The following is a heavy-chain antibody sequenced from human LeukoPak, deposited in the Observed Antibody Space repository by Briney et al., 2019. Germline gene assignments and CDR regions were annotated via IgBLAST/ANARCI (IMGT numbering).Heavy chain of an antibody. D-gene: IGHD1-14*01. CDR1: GLTFSTSG. Sequence: GGSLRLSCTASGLTFSTSGSNWVRQAPGKGLEWVASIGPTGSDRYHADSIKGRFTISRDNANNFLYLQMNSLRAEDTAVYYCATETNGRHYDYWGQGTLLTVSS. CDR3: ATETNGRHYDY. V-gene: IGHV3-21*06. J-gene: IGHJ4*02. CDR2: IGPTGSDR.